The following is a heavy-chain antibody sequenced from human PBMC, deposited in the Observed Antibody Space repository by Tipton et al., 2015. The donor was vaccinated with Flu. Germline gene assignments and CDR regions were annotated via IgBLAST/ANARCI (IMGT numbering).Heavy chain of an antibody. D-gene: IGHD3-16*01. CDR2: IYDTVTS. CDR1: GDSITSYY. V-gene: IGHV4-59*01. J-gene: IGHJ6*02. CDR3: ARARAPYYHYAMDV. Sequence: TLSLTCTASGDSITSYYWSWIRQPPGKGLEWIGYIYDTVTSNYNPSLKSRLTISVDSSKNQLSLKLTSVTDADTAVYYCARARAPYYHYAMDVWGQGTTVTVSS.